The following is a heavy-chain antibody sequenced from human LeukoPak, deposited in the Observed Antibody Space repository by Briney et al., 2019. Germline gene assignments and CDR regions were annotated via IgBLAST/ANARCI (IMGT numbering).Heavy chain of an antibody. V-gene: IGHV1-69*01. CDR1: GGTFSSYA. D-gene: IGHD3-10*01. J-gene: IGHJ4*02. Sequence: SVKVSCKASGGTFSSYAISWVRQAPGQGLEWMGGINPIFGTANYAQTYQGRVTITADESTSTAHMERSSLRSEDTAVYYCARGMYRNGSRSYYHFDYWGQGTLVTVSS. CDR2: INPIFGTA. CDR3: ARGMYRNGSRSYYHFDY.